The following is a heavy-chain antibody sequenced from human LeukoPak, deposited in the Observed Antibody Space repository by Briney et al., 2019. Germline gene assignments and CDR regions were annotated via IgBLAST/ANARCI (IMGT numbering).Heavy chain of an antibody. CDR1: GGSFSGYY. Sequence: PSETLSLTCAVYGGSFSGYYWSWIRQPPGKGLEWTGEINQRGNTNYNPSLKSRVTISVDTSKNQFSLKMSSVTAADTAVYYCARGRGSSCLGHFDYWGQGTLVTVSS. D-gene: IGHD6-13*01. J-gene: IGHJ4*02. CDR2: INQRGNT. V-gene: IGHV4-34*01. CDR3: ARGRGSSCLGHFDY.